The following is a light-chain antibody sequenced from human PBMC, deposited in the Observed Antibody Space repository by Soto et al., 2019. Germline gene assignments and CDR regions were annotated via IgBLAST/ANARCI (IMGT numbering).Light chain of an antibody. Sequence: QSALTQPASVSGSPGQSITISCTGTSSDLAIYNYVSWYQQQPGKAPKLMIYKVTNRPSGVSNRSSGSRSGNTASLTISGLQAEDEADYYCSSYTDSSNYVFGTGTKLTVL. V-gene: IGLV2-14*01. CDR3: SSYTDSSNYV. J-gene: IGLJ1*01. CDR2: KVT. CDR1: SSDLAIYNY.